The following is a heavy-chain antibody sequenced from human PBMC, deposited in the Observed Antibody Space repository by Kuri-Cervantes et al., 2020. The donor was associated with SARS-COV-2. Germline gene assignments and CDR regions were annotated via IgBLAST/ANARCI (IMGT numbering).Heavy chain of an antibody. V-gene: IGHV2-70*11. CDR1: GFSLSTSGMC. Sequence: SGPTLVKPTQTLTLTCTFSGFSLSTSGMCVSWIRQPPGKALEWLARIDWDDDKYYKTSLKTRLTISKDTSKNQVVLTMTSVDPVDTATYYCVRIRAATVIADYWGQGTLVTVSS. CDR2: IDWDDDK. D-gene: IGHD4-11*01. CDR3: VRIRAATVIADY. J-gene: IGHJ4*02.